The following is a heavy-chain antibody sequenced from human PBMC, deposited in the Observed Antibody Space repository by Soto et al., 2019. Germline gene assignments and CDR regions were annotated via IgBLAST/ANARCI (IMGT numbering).Heavy chain of an antibody. Sequence: QVRLVQSGAEVKKPGSSVKVSCRASGGTFTNYGVSWVRHAPGQGLEWMAGSTSIFETSKYAQTFQGRVTLRSEDSSDTVYMEMEILRSDDTAIYYCARGTWDLLSNRPYPVDIWGHGTLVTVSS. CDR1: GGTFTNYG. CDR2: STSIFETS. V-gene: IGHV1-69*01. CDR3: ARGTWDLLSNRPYPVDI. J-gene: IGHJ3*02. D-gene: IGHD1-26*01.